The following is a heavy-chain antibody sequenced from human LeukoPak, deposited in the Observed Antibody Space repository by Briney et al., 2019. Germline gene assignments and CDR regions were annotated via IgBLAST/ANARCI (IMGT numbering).Heavy chain of an antibody. CDR3: TRDLLAGDYYGSGNLGY. Sequence: GGSLRLSCTASGFTFGDYAMSWVRQAPGKGLEWVGFIRSNAYGGTTEYAASVKGRFTISRDDSKSIAYLQMNSLKSEDTAVYYCTRDLLAGDYYGSGNLGYWGQGTLVTVSS. V-gene: IGHV3-49*04. CDR1: GFTFGDYA. CDR2: IRSNAYGGTT. J-gene: IGHJ4*02. D-gene: IGHD3-10*01.